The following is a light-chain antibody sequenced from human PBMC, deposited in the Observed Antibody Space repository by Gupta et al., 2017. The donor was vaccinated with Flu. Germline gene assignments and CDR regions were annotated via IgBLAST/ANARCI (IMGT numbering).Light chain of an antibody. CDR1: NIGGKT. CDR2: DDT. V-gene: IGLV3-21*02. J-gene: IGLJ3*02. CDR3: QVWDSSSDHWV. Sequence: SYVLSQPPSVSVAPGPTARITCGGNNIGGKTVHWYQQKPGQAPVLVVCDDTDRPSGIPERFSGSNSGNTATLTISRVEAGDEADYYCQVWDSSSDHWVFGGGTKVTVL.